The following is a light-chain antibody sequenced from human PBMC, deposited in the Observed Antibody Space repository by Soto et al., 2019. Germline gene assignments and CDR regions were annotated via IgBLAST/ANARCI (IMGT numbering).Light chain of an antibody. J-gene: IGKJ1*01. CDR3: QHYNKWPWT. V-gene: IGKV3-15*01. CDR1: QSISSN. CDR2: GSS. Sequence: EIVMTQSPATLSVSPGERATLSCRASQSISSNLAWYQQKPGQAPRLLIYGSSTRATDIPARFSGSGSGTEFTLTISSLQSEEFAVYYCQHYNKWPWTFGQGTKVEIK.